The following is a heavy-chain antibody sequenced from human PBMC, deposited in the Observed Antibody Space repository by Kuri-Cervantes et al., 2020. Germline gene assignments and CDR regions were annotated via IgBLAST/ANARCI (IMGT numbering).Heavy chain of an antibody. V-gene: IGHV3-15*01. CDR3: ATYLEYYFDY. CDR1: GFTFTYAW. CDR2: IKNKIEGETI. D-gene: IGHD2-21*01. J-gene: IGHJ4*02. Sequence: ETLSLTCAGSGFTFTYAWMSWVRQAPGKGLEWVGRIKNKIEGETIDYAAPVKGRVIISRDDSKNTLYLQMNNQKTEDTAVYFCATYLEYYFDYWGQGTLVTVSS.